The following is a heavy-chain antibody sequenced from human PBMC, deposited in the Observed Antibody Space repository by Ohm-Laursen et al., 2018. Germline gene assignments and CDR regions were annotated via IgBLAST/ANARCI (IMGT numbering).Heavy chain of an antibody. Sequence: SLRLSCAASGFTFNSYAMSWVRQAPGKGLEWVSVISGSGGNTYYADSVKGRFTISRDNSKNTLYLQMGSLRAEDMAVYYCARENSNYVYFDYWGQGTLVTVSS. CDR1: GFTFNSYA. J-gene: IGHJ4*02. D-gene: IGHD4-11*01. CDR3: ARENSNYVYFDY. V-gene: IGHV3-23*01. CDR2: ISGSGGNT.